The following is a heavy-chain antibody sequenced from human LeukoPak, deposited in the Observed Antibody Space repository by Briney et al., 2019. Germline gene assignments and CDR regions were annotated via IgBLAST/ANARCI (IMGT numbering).Heavy chain of an antibody. CDR3: ATPYPREYCSSTTCYFNY. Sequence: GESLKISCKGSGYSFTNYWIAWVRQMPGKGLEWMGIIYPGNSDTRYSPSFQGQVTISVDKSINTAYLQWSSLKASDTAMYYCATPYPREYCSSTTCYFNYWGQGTLVTVSS. CDR2: IYPGNSDT. D-gene: IGHD2-2*01. J-gene: IGHJ4*02. V-gene: IGHV5-51*01. CDR1: GYSFTNYW.